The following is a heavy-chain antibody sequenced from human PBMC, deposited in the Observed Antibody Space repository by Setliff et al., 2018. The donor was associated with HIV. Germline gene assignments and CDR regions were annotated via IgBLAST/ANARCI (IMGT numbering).Heavy chain of an antibody. CDR2: VDYNGRT. CDR1: GASISSYY. V-gene: IGHV4-59*01. D-gene: IGHD5-18*01. J-gene: IGHJ4*02. Sequence: PSETLSLTCSVSGASISSYYWSWIRQPPGKGLEWIGYVDYNGRTDYNPSLKSRVTISLDTSKNRVSLKLSSVAAADTAVYHCARGAYRDGYDYWGQGTLVTVSS. CDR3: ARGAYRDGYDY.